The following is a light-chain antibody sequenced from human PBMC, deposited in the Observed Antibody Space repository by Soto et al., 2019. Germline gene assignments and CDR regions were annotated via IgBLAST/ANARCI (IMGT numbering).Light chain of an antibody. J-gene: IGKJ1*01. CDR3: HQRQSWPRT. Sequence: RASQSISSYLNWYQQKPGKAPKLLIYAASSLQSGIPARFSGSGSGTDFTLTISSLEPEDFAVYYCHQRQSWPRTFGQGTKV. CDR1: QSISSY. CDR2: AAS. V-gene: IGKV1-39*01.